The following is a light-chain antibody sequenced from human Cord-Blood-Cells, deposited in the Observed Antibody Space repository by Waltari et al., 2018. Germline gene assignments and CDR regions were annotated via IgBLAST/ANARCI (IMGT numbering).Light chain of an antibody. CDR3: CSYAGSYTFV. Sequence: QSALTQPRPVSGSPGQSFTISCTGTRSDVGGYTYVSWYQQHPGKAPKLMIYDVSKRPSGVPDRFSGSKSGNTASLTISGLQAEDEADYYCCSYAGSYTFVFGTGTKVTVL. CDR1: RSDVGGYTY. J-gene: IGLJ1*01. V-gene: IGLV2-11*01. CDR2: DVS.